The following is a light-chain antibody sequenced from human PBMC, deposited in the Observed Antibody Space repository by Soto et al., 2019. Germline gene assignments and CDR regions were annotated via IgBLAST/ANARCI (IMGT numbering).Light chain of an antibody. CDR1: QSVSSNY. CDR2: GAS. V-gene: IGKV3-20*01. J-gene: IGKJ1*01. Sequence: EIVLTQSPGTLSLSPGERATLSCRASQSVSSNYLAWYQQKPGQAPSLLIFGASSRATGIPDRFSGSGSGTDFTLTINRLEPEDFAVYYCQQYGTSPPWTFGQGTKGDIK. CDR3: QQYGTSPPWT.